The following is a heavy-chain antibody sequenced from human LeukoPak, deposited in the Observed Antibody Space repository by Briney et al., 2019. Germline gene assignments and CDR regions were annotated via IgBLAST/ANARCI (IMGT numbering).Heavy chain of an antibody. Sequence: ASVKVSCKASNYTFTSHDISWVRQAPGQGLEWMGWISPYTGNTKYAQKFQGRVTMTTSTSTSIVYMELRSLTSDDTAVYFCAREGGTWVPFDYWGQGTLVTVSS. CDR3: AREGGTWVPFDY. V-gene: IGHV1-18*01. CDR2: ISPYTGNT. D-gene: IGHD1-1*01. J-gene: IGHJ4*01. CDR1: NYTFTSHD.